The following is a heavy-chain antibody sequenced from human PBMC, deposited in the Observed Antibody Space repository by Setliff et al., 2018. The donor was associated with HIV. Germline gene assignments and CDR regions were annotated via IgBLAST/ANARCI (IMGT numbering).Heavy chain of an antibody. J-gene: IGHJ6*02. D-gene: IGHD6-19*01. CDR2: ISPNFGHT. CDR3: ARLGSGWSDSYFYAMDI. V-gene: IGHV1-18*01. CDR1: GYSFHSYG. Sequence: ASVKVSCKAAGYSFHSYGLSWVRLAPGQGLEWMGWISPNFGHTNYAQNFLGRVTMTTDTSTSRAYMELRSLRSDDAAVYFCARLGSGWSDSYFYAMDIWGQGTTVTVSS.